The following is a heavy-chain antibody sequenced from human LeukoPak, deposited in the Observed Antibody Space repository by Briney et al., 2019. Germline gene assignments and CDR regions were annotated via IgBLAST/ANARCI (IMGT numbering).Heavy chain of an antibody. D-gene: IGHD3-3*01. V-gene: IGHV4-4*09. J-gene: IGHJ2*01. CDR3: ARRGTIFGPESL. CDR1: GGSPTSYY. CDR2: IYTTGST. Sequence: PSETLSLTCTVSGGSPTSYYWSWIRQPPGKGLEWIGYIYTTGSTDYNPSLKSRVTISVDTSKNQLSLNLSSVTAADTAVYYCARRGTIFGPESLWGRGTLVTVSS.